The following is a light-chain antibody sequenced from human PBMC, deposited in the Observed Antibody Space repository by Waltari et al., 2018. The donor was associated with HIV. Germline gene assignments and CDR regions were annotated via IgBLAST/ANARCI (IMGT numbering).Light chain of an antibody. CDR2: VADDGGV. J-gene: IGLJ2*01. Sequence: QLELAQSPSASASLGTSVNLTCTLSSGHTTFSIAWHRQQPDEGPRFLMEVADDGGVTKADGLPHRFVGSSSGAERYLTISDLQPDDEADYYCQTWGTGLLVFGGGTKLSVL. CDR1: SGHTTFS. CDR3: QTWGTGLLV. V-gene: IGLV4-69*01.